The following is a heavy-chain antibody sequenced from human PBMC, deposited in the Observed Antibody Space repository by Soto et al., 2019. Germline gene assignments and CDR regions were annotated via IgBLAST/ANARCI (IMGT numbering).Heavy chain of an antibody. V-gene: IGHV1-2*02. Sequence: QVQLVKSGAEVKKPGASVKVSCKASGYTFTGYYMHWARQAPGKGLEWMGWINPNSGGTNYAQKFQGRVTKTSDTSIRTAYMELSRLRSDDTAVYYCASNDYYDSSGYCAHWGQGTLVTVCS. CDR1: GYTFTGYY. CDR2: INPNSGGT. J-gene: IGHJ4*02. CDR3: ASNDYYDSSGYCAH. D-gene: IGHD3-22*01.